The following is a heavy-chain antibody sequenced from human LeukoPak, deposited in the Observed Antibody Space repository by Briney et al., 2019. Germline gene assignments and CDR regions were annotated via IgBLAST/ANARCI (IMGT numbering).Heavy chain of an antibody. CDR2: INHSGST. Sequence: PSETLSLTCAVYGGSFSGYYWSWIRQPPGKGLEWIGEINHSGSTNYNPSLKSRVTISVDTSKNQFSLKLSSVTAADTAVYYRARSAGEDIVATIDYWGQGTLVTVSS. V-gene: IGHV4-34*01. CDR3: ARSAGEDIVATIDY. J-gene: IGHJ4*02. D-gene: IGHD5-12*01. CDR1: GGSFSGYY.